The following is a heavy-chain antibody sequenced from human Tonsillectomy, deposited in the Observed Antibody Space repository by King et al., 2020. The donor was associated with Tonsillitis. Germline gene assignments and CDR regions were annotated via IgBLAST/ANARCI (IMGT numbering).Heavy chain of an antibody. J-gene: IGHJ4*02. CDR2: LYTSGSN. D-gene: IGHD6-19*01. V-gene: IGHV4-4*07. CDR1: GGSISSYY. Sequence: QVQLQESGPGLVKPSETLSLTCTVSGGSISSYYWSWIRQPAGKGLEWIGRLYTSGSNNYHPSLKSRGTKSVDTSKNQFSLKLSSVTAADTAVYYCARDRASSGWYGFGYWGQGTLVTVSS. CDR3: ARDRASSGWYGFGY.